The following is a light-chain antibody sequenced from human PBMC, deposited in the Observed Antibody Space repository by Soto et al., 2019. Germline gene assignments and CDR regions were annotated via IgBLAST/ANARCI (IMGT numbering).Light chain of an antibody. J-gene: IGLJ3*02. V-gene: IGLV2-14*01. CDR1: SSDVDGYNY. CDR3: SSYTSSSTPAWV. CDR2: DVS. Sequence: QSVLTQPASVSGSPGQSITISCTGTSSDVDGYNYVSWYQQHPGKAPKLMIYDVSNRPSGVSNRFSGSKSGNTASLTISGLQAEDEADHYCSSYTSSSTPAWVFGGGTKLTVL.